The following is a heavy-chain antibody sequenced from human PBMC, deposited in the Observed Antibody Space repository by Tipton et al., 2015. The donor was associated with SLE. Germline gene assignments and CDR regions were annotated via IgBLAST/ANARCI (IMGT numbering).Heavy chain of an antibody. D-gene: IGHD6-13*01. J-gene: IGHJ4*02. V-gene: IGHV4-59*01. CDR1: GGSISSYY. CDR3: ARVDRHSSSGRRRFDY. CDR2: IYYSGST. Sequence: TLSLTCTVSGGSISSYYWSWIRQPPGKGLEWIGYIYYSGSTNYNPSLKSRVTISVDTSKNQFSLKLSSVTAADTAVYYCARVDRHSSSGRRRFDYWGQGTLVTVSS.